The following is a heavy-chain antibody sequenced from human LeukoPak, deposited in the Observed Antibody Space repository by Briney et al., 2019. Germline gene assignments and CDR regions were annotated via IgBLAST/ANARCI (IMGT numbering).Heavy chain of an antibody. CDR2: ISYDGSNK. J-gene: IGHJ4*02. Sequence: PGGSLRLSCAASGFTFSSYAMHWVRQAPGKGLEWVAVISYDGSNKYYADSVKGRLTISRDNSKNTLYLQMNSLRAEDTAVYYCARGKDYGDTGPFDYWGQGTLVTVSS. CDR3: ARGKDYGDTGPFDY. CDR1: GFTFSSYA. V-gene: IGHV3-30*04. D-gene: IGHD4-17*01.